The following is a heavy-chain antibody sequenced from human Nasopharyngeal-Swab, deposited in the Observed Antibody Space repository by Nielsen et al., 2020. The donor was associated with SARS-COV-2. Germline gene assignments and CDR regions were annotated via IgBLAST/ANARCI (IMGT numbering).Heavy chain of an antibody. CDR1: GFTFSSYA. D-gene: IGHD3-3*01. V-gene: IGHV3-23*01. CDR2: ISGSGGST. CDR3: AKASYYDFWSGGEGYYGMDV. Sequence: GVSLRLSCAASGFTFSSYAMSWVRQAPGKGLEWVSAISGSGGSTYYADSVKGRFTISRDNSKNTLYLQMNSLRAEDTAVYYCAKASYYDFWSGGEGYYGMDVWGQGTTVTVSS. J-gene: IGHJ6*02.